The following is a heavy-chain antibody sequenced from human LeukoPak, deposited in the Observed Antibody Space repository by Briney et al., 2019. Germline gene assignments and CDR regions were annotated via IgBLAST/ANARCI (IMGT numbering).Heavy chain of an antibody. CDR2: ISGGGGST. Sequence: PGGSLRLSCAASGFTFSSYAMSWVRQAPGEGLQWVSAISGGGGSTYHADSVRGRFTISRDNSKNTLYLQMNSLRAEDTAVYYCAKARSSSTWAGFDPWGQGTLVTVSS. CDR3: AKARSSSTWAGFDP. D-gene: IGHD6-13*01. CDR1: GFTFSSYA. J-gene: IGHJ5*02. V-gene: IGHV3-23*01.